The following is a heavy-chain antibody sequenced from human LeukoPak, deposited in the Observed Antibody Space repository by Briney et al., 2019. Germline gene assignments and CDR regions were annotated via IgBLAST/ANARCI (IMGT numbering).Heavy chain of an antibody. Sequence: GGSLRLSCAASGFTFSSYSMNWVRQAPGKGLVWVSRVNSDGSSASYADSVKGRFTISRDNSKNTLYLQMNSLRAEDTAVYYCAKLRGYEYYYYYMDVWGKGTTVTISS. J-gene: IGHJ6*03. V-gene: IGHV3-74*01. CDR2: VNSDGSSA. CDR1: GFTFSSYS. D-gene: IGHD5-12*01. CDR3: AKLRGYEYYYYYMDV.